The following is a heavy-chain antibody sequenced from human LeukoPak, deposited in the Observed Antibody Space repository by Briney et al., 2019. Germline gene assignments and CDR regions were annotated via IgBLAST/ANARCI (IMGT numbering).Heavy chain of an antibody. CDR2: INQDGTEK. CDR3: ARGAGYNYPYYFDY. Sequence: GGSLRLSCAASGFTFSSYWMSWVRQAPGEGLEWVAKINQDGTEKAYVDSVRGRFTISRDNAKNSLFLQMNSLRAEDTAVYYCARGAGYNYPYYFDYWGQGTLVTVSS. V-gene: IGHV3-7*03. J-gene: IGHJ4*02. CDR1: GFTFSSYW. D-gene: IGHD5-24*01.